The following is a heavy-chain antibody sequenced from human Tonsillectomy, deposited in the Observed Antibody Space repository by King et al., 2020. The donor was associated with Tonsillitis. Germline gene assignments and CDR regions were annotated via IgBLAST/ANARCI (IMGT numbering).Heavy chain of an antibody. CDR3: ATDHGDTLRGWFDH. D-gene: IGHD4-17*01. V-gene: IGHV3-9*01. CDR1: GFTFDDYA. CDR2: ISWNSGSI. J-gene: IGHJ5*02. Sequence: VQLVESGGGLVQPGRSLRLSCAASGFTFDDYAMHWVRQAPGKGLEGVSGISWNSGSIGYADSVKGRFTLSRDNAKNSLYLQMNSLRAEDTALYYCATDHGDTLRGWFDHWGQGTLVTVSS.